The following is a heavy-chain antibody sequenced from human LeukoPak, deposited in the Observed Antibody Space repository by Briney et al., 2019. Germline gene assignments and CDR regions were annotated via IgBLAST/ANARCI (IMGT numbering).Heavy chain of an antibody. J-gene: IGHJ4*02. V-gene: IGHV3-11*06. CDR3: ANPQSRGYDYLDY. CDR1: GFTFSDYY. Sequence: GGSLRLSCAASGFTFSDYYMSWIRQAPGKGLEWVSYISGSSSFTKYADSVKGRFTISRDNSKNTLYLQMNSLRGDDTAVYYCANPQSRGYDYLDYWGQGTLVTVSS. D-gene: IGHD5-12*01. CDR2: ISGSSSFT.